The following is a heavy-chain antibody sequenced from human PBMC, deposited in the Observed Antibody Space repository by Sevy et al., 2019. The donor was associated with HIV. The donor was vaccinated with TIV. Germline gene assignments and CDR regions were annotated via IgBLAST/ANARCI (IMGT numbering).Heavy chain of an antibody. CDR1: GFSFSQYS. V-gene: IGHV3-48*02. J-gene: IGHJ4*02. D-gene: IGHD3-22*01. CDR2: ISGSSGTI. Sequence: GGSLILSCAASGFSFSQYSMNWVRHAPGKGLEWLSYISGSSGTIYYAGSVKGRFTISRDNAKNSVYLQMNSLRDEDSAVYYCARVVLYYDANYCDFWGQGALVTVSS. CDR3: ARVVLYYDANYCDF.